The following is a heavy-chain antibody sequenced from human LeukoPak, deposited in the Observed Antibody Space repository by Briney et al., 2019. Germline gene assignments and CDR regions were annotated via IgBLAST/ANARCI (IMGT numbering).Heavy chain of an antibody. V-gene: IGHV3-30*02. CDR1: GFTFSSYG. D-gene: IGHD5-24*01. CDR3: ARGLEMATRDDAFDI. Sequence: GGSLRLSCAASGFTFSSYGMHWVRQAPGKGLEWVAFIRYDGSNKYYADSVKGRFTISRDNAKNSLYLQMNSLRAEDTAVYYCARGLEMATRDDAFDIWGQGTMVTVSS. CDR2: IRYDGSNK. J-gene: IGHJ3*02.